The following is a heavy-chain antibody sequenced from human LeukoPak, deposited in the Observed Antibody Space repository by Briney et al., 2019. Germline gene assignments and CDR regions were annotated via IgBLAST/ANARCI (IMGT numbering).Heavy chain of an antibody. J-gene: IGHJ4*02. V-gene: IGHV3-66*02. Sequence: GGSLRLSCAASGFSVSSNYMSWVRQAPGKGLEWVSVFYSGGCTYYADSVKGRFTISRDTSKNTLYLQMNSLRVEDTAVYYCARETSTQCSGGSCFFDYWGQGTLVTVSS. CDR3: ARETSTQCSGGSCFFDY. CDR2: FYSGGCT. D-gene: IGHD2-15*01. CDR1: GFSVSSNY.